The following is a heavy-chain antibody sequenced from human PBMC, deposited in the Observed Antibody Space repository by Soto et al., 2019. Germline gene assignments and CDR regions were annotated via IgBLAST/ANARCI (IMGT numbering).Heavy chain of an antibody. CDR2: SIPCGGST. J-gene: IGHJ4*02. V-gene: IGHV1-46*01. CDR1: GYTFTSYY. Sequence: AGVQVFCKASGYTFTSYYMHWLRQAPRQGLEGMGISIPCGGSTNYAQKFQGRVTLTSETSTSIVSTELRCLRSEDTAVYYCARGGVTIFGVVISARWTHFDYWGQGTLVTVSS. D-gene: IGHD3-3*01. CDR3: ARGGVTIFGVVISARWTHFDY.